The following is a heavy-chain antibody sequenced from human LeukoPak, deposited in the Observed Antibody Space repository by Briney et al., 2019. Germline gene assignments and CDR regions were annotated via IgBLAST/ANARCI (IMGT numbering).Heavy chain of an antibody. V-gene: IGHV3-33*01. CDR2: IWHDGSNK. Sequence: PGRSLRLSCEASGFAFNTYAMHWVRQAPGKGLEWVTLIWHDGSNKLYIDSVRGRFTISRDNSKNTVYLQMNGLRAEDTAVYYCAREIFGSGSYPDSWGQGTLVAVSS. D-gene: IGHD3-10*01. J-gene: IGHJ4*02. CDR3: AREIFGSGSYPDS. CDR1: GFAFNTYA.